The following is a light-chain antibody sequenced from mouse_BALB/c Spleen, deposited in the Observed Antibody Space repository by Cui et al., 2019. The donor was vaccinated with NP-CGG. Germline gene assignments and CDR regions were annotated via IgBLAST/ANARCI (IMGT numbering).Light chain of an antibody. Sequence: QTVVTQESALTTSPGVTVTPTCRSSTGAVTTTNYANWVQEKPDHLFTGLIGGTNNRAPGVPARFSGSLIGDKAALTITGAQTEDEAIYFCALWYSNHWVFGGGTKLTVL. V-gene: IGLV1*01. CDR3: ALWYSNHWV. J-gene: IGLJ1*01. CDR2: GTN. CDR1: TGAVTTTNY.